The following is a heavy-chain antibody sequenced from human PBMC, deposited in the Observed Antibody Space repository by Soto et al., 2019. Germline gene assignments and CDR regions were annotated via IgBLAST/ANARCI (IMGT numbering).Heavy chain of an antibody. CDR1: GVSISGWY. V-gene: IGHV4-4*07. Sequence: SEALYLTGGVSGVSISGWYGSWVRLPAGKGLEWIGRIYTSGSTNYNPSPKSRVTMSVDTSKNQFSLKLSSVTAADTAVYYCARESRRIQLWLPLNAFDIWGQGTMVT. D-gene: IGHD5-18*01. CDR3: ARESRRIQLWLPLNAFDI. CDR2: IYTSGST. J-gene: IGHJ3*02.